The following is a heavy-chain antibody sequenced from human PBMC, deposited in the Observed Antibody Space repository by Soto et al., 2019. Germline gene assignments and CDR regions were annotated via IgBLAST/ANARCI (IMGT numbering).Heavy chain of an antibody. V-gene: IGHV3-53*01. CDR1: GFTVSSNY. J-gene: IGHJ6*02. CDR3: AKDRGYSGYDPVPYYYYYGMDV. CDR2: IYSGGST. D-gene: IGHD5-12*01. Sequence: GGSLRLSCAASGFTVSSNYMSWVRQAPGKGLEWVSVIYSGGSTYYADSVKGRFTISRDNSKNTLYLQMNSLRAEDTAVYYCAKDRGYSGYDPVPYYYYYGMDVWGQGTTVTVSS.